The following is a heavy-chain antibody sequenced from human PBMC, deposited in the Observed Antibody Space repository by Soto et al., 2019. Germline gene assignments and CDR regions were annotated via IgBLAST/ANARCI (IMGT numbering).Heavy chain of an antibody. V-gene: IGHV3-49*04. CDR1: AFNFADYA. Sequence: GGSLRLCCTASAFNFADYAMNWVRQVPGKGLEWVGFIRAKAHGGTTDYAASVKGRFTISRDDSKSTAYLQMNSLKTEDTALYYCTRAYDSSPLDYWGQGTRVTVSS. CDR2: IRAKAHGGTT. D-gene: IGHD3-22*01. CDR3: TRAYDSSPLDY. J-gene: IGHJ4*02.